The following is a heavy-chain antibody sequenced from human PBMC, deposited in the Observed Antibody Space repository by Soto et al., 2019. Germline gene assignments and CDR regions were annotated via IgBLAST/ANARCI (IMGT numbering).Heavy chain of an antibody. CDR3: ARDLVEQQLVLRDSYYYYYMDV. J-gene: IGHJ6*03. Sequence: PSETLSLTCAVSSGSISSSNWWSWVRQPPGKGLEWIGEIYHSGSTNYNPSLKGRVTISVDKSKNQFSLKLSSVTAADTAVYYCARDLVEQQLVLRDSYYYYYMDVWGKGTTVTVSS. CDR2: IYHSGST. D-gene: IGHD6-13*01. CDR1: SGSISSSNW. V-gene: IGHV4-4*02.